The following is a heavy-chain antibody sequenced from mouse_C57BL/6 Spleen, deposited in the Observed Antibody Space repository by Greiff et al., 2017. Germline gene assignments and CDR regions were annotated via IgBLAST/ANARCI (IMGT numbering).Heavy chain of an antibody. V-gene: IGHV1-55*01. D-gene: IGHD2-4*01. CDR1: GYTFTSYW. CDR2: IYPGSGST. Sequence: QVQLQQPGAELVKPGASVKMSCKASGYTFTSYWITWVKQRPGQGLEWIGDIYPGSGSTNYNQKFKGKSTLTVDKSSSTAYMQLSSLTSEDSAVYYCANYDYGFAYWGQGTLVTVSA. CDR3: ANYDYGFAY. J-gene: IGHJ3*01.